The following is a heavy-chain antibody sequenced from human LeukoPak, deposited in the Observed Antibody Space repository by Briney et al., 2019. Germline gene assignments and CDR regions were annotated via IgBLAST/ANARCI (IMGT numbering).Heavy chain of an antibody. D-gene: IGHD4-17*01. CDR3: ARDPSLGDYGAFDI. J-gene: IGHJ3*02. CDR2: IIPIFGTA. Sequence: GSSVKVFCKASGGTFSSYAISWVRQAPGQGLEWMGGIIPIFGTANYAQKFQGRVTITADGSTSTAYMELSSLRSEDTAVYYCARDPSLGDYGAFDIWGQGTMVTVSS. V-gene: IGHV1-69*01. CDR1: GGTFSSYA.